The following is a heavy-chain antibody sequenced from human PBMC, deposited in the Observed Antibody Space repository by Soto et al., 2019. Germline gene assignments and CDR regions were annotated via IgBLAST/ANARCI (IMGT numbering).Heavy chain of an antibody. CDR2: ISGSGGST. CDR1: GFTFSSYA. CDR3: AKDQGHIVVVIPHDY. J-gene: IGHJ4*02. V-gene: IGHV3-23*01. Sequence: GGSLRLSCAASGFTFSSYAMSWVRQAPGKGLEWVSAISGSGGSTYYADSVKGRFTISRDNSKNTLYLQMNSLRAEDTAVYYCAKDQGHIVVVIPHDYWGQGTLVTVSS. D-gene: IGHD2-21*01.